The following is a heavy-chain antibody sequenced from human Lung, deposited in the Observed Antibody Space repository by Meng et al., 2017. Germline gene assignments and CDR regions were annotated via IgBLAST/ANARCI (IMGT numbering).Heavy chain of an antibody. D-gene: IGHD4-11*01. CDR1: GGSFSEYY. Sequence: QVKLQAGGEGLFKPSVALSLTFFGSGGSFSEYYVSWIRQPPGKGLEWIGEINHSGSTNYNPSLESRATISVDTSQNNLSLKLSSVTAADSAVYYCARGPTTMAHDFDYWGQGTLVTVSS. CDR3: ARGPTTMAHDFDY. CDR2: INHSGST. J-gene: IGHJ4*02. V-gene: IGHV4-34*01.